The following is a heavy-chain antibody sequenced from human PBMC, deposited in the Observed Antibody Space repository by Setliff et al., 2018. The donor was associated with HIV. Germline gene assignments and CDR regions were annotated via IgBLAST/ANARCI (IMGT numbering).Heavy chain of an antibody. Sequence: GGSLRLSCAASGFTFNIYAMIWVRQAPGKGLEWVSAISDGGGGTDYADSVKGRFTISRDNSRNTLYLQMNSLRAEDTAVYFCAELGGSGSYSNAFDYWGQGTLVTVSS. CDR3: AELGGSGSYSNAFDY. CDR2: ISDGGGGT. V-gene: IGHV3-23*01. CDR1: GFTFNIYA. D-gene: IGHD3-10*01. J-gene: IGHJ4*02.